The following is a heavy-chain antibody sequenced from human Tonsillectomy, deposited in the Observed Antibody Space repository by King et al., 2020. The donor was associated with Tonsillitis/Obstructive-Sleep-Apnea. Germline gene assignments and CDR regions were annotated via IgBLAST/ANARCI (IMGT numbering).Heavy chain of an antibody. CDR1: GDSVSSNSAT. V-gene: IGHV6-1*01. CDR2: TYYRSKWYN. CDR3: ARAATQYCSRTTCDAYGMDV. D-gene: IGHD2-2*01. J-gene: IGHJ6*02. Sequence: VQLPQSGPGLVKPSQTLSLTCAISGDSVSSNSATWNWIRQSPSRGLEWLGRTYYRSKWYNDYAVSVKSRITINPDTSKNQFSLQLNSVTPEDTAVYYCARAATQYCSRTTCDAYGMDVWGQGTTVTVSS.